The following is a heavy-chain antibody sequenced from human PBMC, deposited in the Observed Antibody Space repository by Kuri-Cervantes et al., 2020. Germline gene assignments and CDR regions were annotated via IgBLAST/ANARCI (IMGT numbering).Heavy chain of an antibody. CDR3: AKDSYYDFWSGMDV. Sequence: GGSLRLSCAASGFTFSSYGMHWVRQAPGKGLEWVAVISYDGSNKYYADSVKGRFTISRDNSKNTLYPQMNSLRAEDTAVYYCAKDSYYDFWSGMDVWGQGTTVTVSS. J-gene: IGHJ6*02. CDR2: ISYDGSNK. V-gene: IGHV3-30*18. CDR1: GFTFSSYG. D-gene: IGHD3-3*01.